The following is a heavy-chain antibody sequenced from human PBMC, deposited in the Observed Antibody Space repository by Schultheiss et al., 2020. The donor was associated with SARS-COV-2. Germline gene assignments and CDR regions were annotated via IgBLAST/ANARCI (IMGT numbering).Heavy chain of an antibody. CDR2: IYYSGST. CDR3: ARDHRNLGATRQVFYFDY. V-gene: IGHV4-59*01. J-gene: IGHJ4*02. CDR1: GGSISSYY. D-gene: IGHD1-26*01. Sequence: GSLRLSCTVSGGSISSYYWSWIRQPPGKGLEWIGYIYYSGSTNYNPSLKSRVTISVDTSKNQFSLKLSSVTAADTAVYYCARDHRNLGATRQVFYFDYWGQGTLVTVSS.